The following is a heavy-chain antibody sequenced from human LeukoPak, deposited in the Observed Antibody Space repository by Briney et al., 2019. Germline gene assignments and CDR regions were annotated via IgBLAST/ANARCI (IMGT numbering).Heavy chain of an antibody. CDR1: GFTFRSYW. J-gene: IGHJ4*02. D-gene: IGHD2-15*01. V-gene: IGHV3-7*01. Sequence: GGSLRLSCAGSGFTFRSYWMGWVRQTPGKGLEWLANINEDGSTTYYVDSVKGRFTISRNNADNSLYLQMNSLRAEDTAVYYCARYATRGGDFDSWGQGTLVTVSS. CDR2: INEDGSTT. CDR3: ARYATRGGDFDS.